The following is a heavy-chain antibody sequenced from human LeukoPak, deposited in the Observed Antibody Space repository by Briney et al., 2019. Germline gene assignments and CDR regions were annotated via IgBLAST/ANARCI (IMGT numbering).Heavy chain of an antibody. Sequence: GGSLRLSCAASGFTFSSYSMNWVRQAPGKGMEWVSSISSSSSYIYYADSVKGRFTISRDNAKNSLYLQMNSLRAEDTAVYYCARELGYCSSTSCYGCYYGMDVWGQGTTVTVSS. V-gene: IGHV3-21*01. J-gene: IGHJ6*02. CDR3: ARELGYCSSTSCYGCYYGMDV. CDR2: ISSSSSYI. D-gene: IGHD2-2*01. CDR1: GFTFSSYS.